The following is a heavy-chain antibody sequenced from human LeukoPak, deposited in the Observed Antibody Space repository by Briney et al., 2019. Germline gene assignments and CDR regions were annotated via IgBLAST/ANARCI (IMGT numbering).Heavy chain of an antibody. CDR3: ARGRLGFCGGGSCSDFDH. J-gene: IGHJ4*02. CDR2: ISDYNGNT. CDR1: GYTFTSYD. Sequence: ASVKVSCKASGYTFTSYDINWVRQAPGQGLEWMGWISDYNGNTNYAQKFQGRVTMTTDTSTTTAYMELRSLRSDDTAVYYCARGRLGFCGGGSCSDFDHWGQGTLVSVSS. D-gene: IGHD2-15*01. V-gene: IGHV1-18*01.